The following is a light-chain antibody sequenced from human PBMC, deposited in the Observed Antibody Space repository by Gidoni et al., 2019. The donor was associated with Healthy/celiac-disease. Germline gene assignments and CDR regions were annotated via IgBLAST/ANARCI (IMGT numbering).Light chain of an antibody. Sequence: GMMPRLLIYGASSRATGIPDRSSGSGSGTDFTLTSSRMEPEDFAVYYCQQSDGTFGQXTKVEIK. CDR3: QQSDGT. CDR2: GAS. V-gene: IGKV3D-20*01. J-gene: IGKJ1*01.